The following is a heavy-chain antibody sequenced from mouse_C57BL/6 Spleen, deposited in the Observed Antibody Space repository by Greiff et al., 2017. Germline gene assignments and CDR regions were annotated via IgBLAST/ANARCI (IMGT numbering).Heavy chain of an antibody. CDR2: IYPGDGDT. V-gene: IGHV1-82*01. J-gene: IGHJ2*01. CDR3: ARSASRYPLDY. CDR1: GYAFSSSW. D-gene: IGHD1-1*01. Sequence: QVQLQQSGPELVKPGASVKISCKASGYAFSSSWMNWVKQRPGKGLEWIGRIYPGDGDTNYNGKFKGKATLTADKSSSTAYMQLSSLTSEDSAVYFCARSASRYPLDYWGQGTTLTVSS.